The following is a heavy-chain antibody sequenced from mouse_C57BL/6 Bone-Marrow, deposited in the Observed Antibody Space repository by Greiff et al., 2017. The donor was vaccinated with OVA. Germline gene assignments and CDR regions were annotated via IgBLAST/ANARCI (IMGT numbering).Heavy chain of an antibody. CDR3: ARYYYGNYEYLDY. V-gene: IGHV1-61*01. CDR1: GYTFTSYW. Sequence: VQLQQPGAELVRPGSSVKLSCKASGYTFTSYWMDWVKQRPGKGLEWIGNIYPSASEPHYNQTFKDKATLTVDQSSSTAYMQHSSLTAKDSAVYYCARYYYGNYEYLDYWGQGTTLTVSS. J-gene: IGHJ2*01. CDR2: IYPSASEP. D-gene: IGHD2-1*01.